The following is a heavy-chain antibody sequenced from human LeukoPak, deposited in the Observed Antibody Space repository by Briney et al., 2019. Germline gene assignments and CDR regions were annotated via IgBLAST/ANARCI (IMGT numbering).Heavy chain of an antibody. V-gene: IGHV4-59*01. CDR1: GASISSDY. J-gene: IGHJ4*02. CDR2: IYYSGST. D-gene: IGHD2-15*01. CDR3: ARALGYCSGGSCSYFDY. Sequence: ETSETLSLTCTVSGASISSDYWNWIRQPPGKGLEWIGYIYYSGSTNYNPSLKSRVTISVDTSKNQFSLKLSSVTAADTAVYYCARALGYCSGGSCSYFDYWGQGTLVTVSS.